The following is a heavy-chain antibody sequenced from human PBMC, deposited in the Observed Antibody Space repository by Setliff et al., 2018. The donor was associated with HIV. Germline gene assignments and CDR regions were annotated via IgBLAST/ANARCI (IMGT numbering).Heavy chain of an antibody. CDR2: IKGDGSAH. V-gene: IGHV3-30*02. CDR3: ASARIPTGGTSTSFDY. Sequence: PGGSLRLSCAASGFTFSRYGMHWVRQAPGQGLEWVANIKGDGSAHYYVDSVKGRFTISRDNSKNTVYLQLNSLRPEDTAVYYCASARIPTGGTSTSFDYWGQGTLVTVSS. CDR1: GFTFSRYG. J-gene: IGHJ4*02. D-gene: IGHD1-1*01.